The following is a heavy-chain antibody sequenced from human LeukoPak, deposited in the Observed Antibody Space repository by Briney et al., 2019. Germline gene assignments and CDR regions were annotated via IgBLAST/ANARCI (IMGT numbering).Heavy chain of an antibody. J-gene: IGHJ4*02. Sequence: ASVKVSCKASGYTFTGYYMHWVRQAPGQGLEWMGWINPNSGGTNYAQKFQGRVTITTDESTSTAYMELSSLRSEDTAVYYCAGGYSYGPSRHFDYWGQGTLVTVSS. CDR3: AGGYSYGPSRHFDY. CDR1: GYTFTGYY. D-gene: IGHD5-18*01. V-gene: IGHV1-2*02. CDR2: INPNSGGT.